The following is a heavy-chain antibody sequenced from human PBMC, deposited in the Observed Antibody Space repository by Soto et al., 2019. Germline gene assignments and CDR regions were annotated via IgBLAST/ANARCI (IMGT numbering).Heavy chain of an antibody. Sequence: EVQLLESGGALVQPGGSLRLSCAASGFTFTTSAMSWVRQAPGKGLEWVSTLTGDGAYISYADSVKGRFTISRDNSQNTLYLQMNSLRADDTAIYYCARRMTAYFDFWGQGTVVTVSS. V-gene: IGHV3-23*01. CDR1: GFTFTTSA. CDR3: ARRMTAYFDF. CDR2: LTGDGAYI. J-gene: IGHJ4*02. D-gene: IGHD2-8*01.